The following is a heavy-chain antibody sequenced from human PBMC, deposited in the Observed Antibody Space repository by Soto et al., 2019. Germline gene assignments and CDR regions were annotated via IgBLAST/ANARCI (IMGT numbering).Heavy chain of an antibody. CDR1: GYSFTSYW. CDR3: ARLPTSDCSSTSCYGNYYYYGMDV. CDR2: IYPGDSDT. V-gene: IGHV5-51*01. D-gene: IGHD2-2*01. J-gene: IGHJ6*02. Sequence: GESLKISCKGSGYSFTSYWIGWVRQMPGKGLEWMGIIYPGDSDTRYSPSFQGQVTISADKSISTAYLQWSSLKASDTAMYYCARLPTSDCSSTSCYGNYYYYGMDVWGQGTTVTVSS.